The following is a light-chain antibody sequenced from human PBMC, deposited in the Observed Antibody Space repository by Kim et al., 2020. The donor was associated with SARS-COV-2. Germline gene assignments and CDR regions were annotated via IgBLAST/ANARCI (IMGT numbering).Light chain of an antibody. Sequence: SVTNTCTTTRRYICAYNYFSWYQQHPGKAPILIIYEVNRRPSGVPDRFSGSKSGNTASLTVSGLQAEDEADYYCTSYAGSNNLDVFGTGTKVTVL. CDR2: EVN. CDR3: TSYAGSNNLDV. V-gene: IGLV2-8*01. J-gene: IGLJ1*01. CDR1: RRYICAYNY.